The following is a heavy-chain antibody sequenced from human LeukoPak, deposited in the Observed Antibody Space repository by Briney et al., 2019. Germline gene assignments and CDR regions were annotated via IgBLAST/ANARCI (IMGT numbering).Heavy chain of an antibody. Sequence: WETLSLTCTVSGGSISSHFWSWIRQPPGKGLEWIGNIYNSGTTNYNPSLNSRVTMSVDTSKNQLSLQLTSVTAADTAVYYCTKATQWLAFDYWGRGTLVTVSS. CDR1: GGSISSHF. CDR3: TKATQWLAFDY. D-gene: IGHD6-19*01. J-gene: IGHJ4*02. CDR2: IYNSGTT. V-gene: IGHV4-59*11.